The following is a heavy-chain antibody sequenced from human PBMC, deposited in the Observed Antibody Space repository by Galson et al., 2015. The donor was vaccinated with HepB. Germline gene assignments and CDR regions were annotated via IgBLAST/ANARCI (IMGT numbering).Heavy chain of an antibody. CDR2: INPNSGGT. CDR1: GYTFSGFY. J-gene: IGHJ6*02. CDR3: ARDGLLWFGELLDSNYHYYGMDV. Sequence: CKASGYTFSGFYMHWVRQAPGQGLEWMGRINPNSGGTNYAQKFQGRVTMTRDTSISTAYMEVSRLTYDDTAVYYCARDGLLWFGELLDSNYHYYGMDVWGQGTTVTVS. V-gene: IGHV1-2*06. D-gene: IGHD3-10*01.